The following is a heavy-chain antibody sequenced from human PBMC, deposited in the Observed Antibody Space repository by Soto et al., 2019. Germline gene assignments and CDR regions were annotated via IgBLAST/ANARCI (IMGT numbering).Heavy chain of an antibody. Sequence: EVQLVESGGGLVQPGRSLRLSCAASGFSFDEYAMHWVRQAPGKGLEWVSGISWNSGTMGYGDSVRGRFTISRGNAKNSLYLQMNSLRAEDTALYYCAKGFCSSARCLTYSYMDVWGKGTTVTVSS. J-gene: IGHJ6*03. CDR2: ISWNSGTM. CDR3: AKGFCSSARCLTYSYMDV. V-gene: IGHV3-9*01. CDR1: GFSFDEYA. D-gene: IGHD2-2*01.